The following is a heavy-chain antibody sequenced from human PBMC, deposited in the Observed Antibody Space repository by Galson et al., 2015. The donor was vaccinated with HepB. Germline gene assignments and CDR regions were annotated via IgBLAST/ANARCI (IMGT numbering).Heavy chain of an antibody. Sequence: SLRLSCAASGFTFRNYWMHWVRQAPGKGLVWVSRINSDGSITSYADSVKGRFTISRDNAKNTLYLQMNSLRAEDTAVYYCARAPMITFGGVGAFDIWGQGTMVTVSS. J-gene: IGHJ3*02. CDR2: INSDGSIT. D-gene: IGHD3-16*01. CDR3: ARAPMITFGGVGAFDI. CDR1: GFTFRNYW. V-gene: IGHV3-74*01.